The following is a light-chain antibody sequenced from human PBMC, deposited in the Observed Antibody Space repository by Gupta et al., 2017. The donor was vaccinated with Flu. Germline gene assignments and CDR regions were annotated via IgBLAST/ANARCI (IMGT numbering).Light chain of an antibody. CDR2: AAS. Sequence: EVVLTQSPGTLSLSPGDRATLSCRAGQSVSGSLAWYQQKPGQAPRLLIYAASNRATGIPARFSGSGSGTDFTLTISSLEPEDFAVYYCQQRANWPLTFGGGTKVEIK. V-gene: IGKV3-11*01. CDR3: QQRANWPLT. CDR1: QSVSGS. J-gene: IGKJ4*01.